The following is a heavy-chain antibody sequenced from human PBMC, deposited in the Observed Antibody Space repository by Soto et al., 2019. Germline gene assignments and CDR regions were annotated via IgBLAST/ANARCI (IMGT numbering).Heavy chain of an antibody. J-gene: IGHJ5*02. CDR1: GYTLTELS. D-gene: IGHD2-15*01. CDR2: FDPEDGKR. Sequence: ASVKVSCKVSGYTLTELSMHWVRQTPGRGPEWMGGFDPEDGKRIYAQKFQGGITMTEDTRTDTAYMELSSLRSEDTAVYYCAKDPYGGTLNWFDPWGQGTLVTVSS. CDR3: AKDPYGGTLNWFDP. V-gene: IGHV1-24*01.